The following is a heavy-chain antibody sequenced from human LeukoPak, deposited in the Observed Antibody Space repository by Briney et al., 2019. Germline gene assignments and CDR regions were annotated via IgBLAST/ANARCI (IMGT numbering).Heavy chain of an antibody. CDR1: GFTVSSNY. V-gene: IGHV3-30*03. J-gene: IGHJ4*02. CDR3: ARDYGAVPPGYFAF. Sequence: WGSLRLSCAASGFTVSSNYMSWVRQAPGKGLEWVAVISYDGRDKNYADSVKGRFTISRDNSKNTLYLQMNSLRAEDTAVYYCARDYGAVPPGYFAFWGQGTLVTVSS. D-gene: IGHD4-17*01. CDR2: ISYDGRDK.